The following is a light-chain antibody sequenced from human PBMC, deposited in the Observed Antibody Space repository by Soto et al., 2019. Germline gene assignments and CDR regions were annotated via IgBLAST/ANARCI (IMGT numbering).Light chain of an antibody. Sequence: QSVLTQPASVTGSSGQSITISCTGTGTAVGTYNLVSWYQRHPGKVPKLLIYGSTDPPSGVPARYGGPKSINTPSLTISGLQAEDEADYVCFSFAPGQTFVFAPGTQVTVL. CDR1: GTAVGTYNL. V-gene: IGLV2-23*01. CDR3: FSFAPGQTFV. J-gene: IGLJ1*01. CDR2: GST.